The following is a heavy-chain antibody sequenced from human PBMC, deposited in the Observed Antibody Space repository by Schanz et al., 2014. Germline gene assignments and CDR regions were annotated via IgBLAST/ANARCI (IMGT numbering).Heavy chain of an antibody. J-gene: IGHJ6*02. Sequence: QVQLVESGGGVVRPGRSLRLSCAASGFTFNNYGMHWVRQAPGKGLEWVAFIWSDGSRTYHAESVKGRFTISRDNSKNTLYLQMNSLRAEDTAVYYCARRITGTHHNPYYHGMDVWGQGTTVTVSS. CDR2: IWSDGSRT. V-gene: IGHV3-33*01. CDR3: ARRITGTHHNPYYHGMDV. D-gene: IGHD1-20*01. CDR1: GFTFNNYG.